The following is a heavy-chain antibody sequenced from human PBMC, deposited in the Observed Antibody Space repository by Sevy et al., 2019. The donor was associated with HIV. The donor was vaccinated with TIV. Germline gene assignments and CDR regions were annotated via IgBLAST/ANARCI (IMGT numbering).Heavy chain of an antibody. Sequence: GGSLRLSCAASGFTFSSYEMNWVRQAPGKGLEWVSYISSSGSTIYYADSVKGRFTISRDNAKNSLYLQMNSLRAEDTAVYYCARDLDGIAAAGTADQNWFDPWGQGTLVTVSS. D-gene: IGHD6-13*01. J-gene: IGHJ5*02. V-gene: IGHV3-48*03. CDR2: ISSSGSTI. CDR3: ARDLDGIAAAGTADQNWFDP. CDR1: GFTFSSYE.